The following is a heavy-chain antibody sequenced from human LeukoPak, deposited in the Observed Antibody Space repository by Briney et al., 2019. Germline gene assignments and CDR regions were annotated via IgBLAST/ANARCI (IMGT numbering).Heavy chain of an antibody. V-gene: IGHV3-7*01. J-gene: IGHJ4*02. CDR1: GFTFSDKW. Sequence: PGGSLRLSCVGSGFTFSDKWMSWVRQAPGKGPEWVASIKKDGSQKYYVDSVKGRFTISRDNAQNSLYLQMNSLRAEDTAVYYCAREWRPTSGYYYGYWGQGTLVTVSS. CDR3: AREWRPTSGYYYGY. CDR2: IKKDGSQK. D-gene: IGHD6-19*01.